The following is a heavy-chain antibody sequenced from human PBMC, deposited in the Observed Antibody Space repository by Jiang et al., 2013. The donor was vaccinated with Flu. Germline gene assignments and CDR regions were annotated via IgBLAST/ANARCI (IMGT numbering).Heavy chain of an antibody. V-gene: IGHV4-34*01. CDR1: GGSFSDYY. J-gene: IGHJ6*02. Sequence: LLKPSETLSPTCAVYGGSFSDYYWSWIRQPPGKGLEWIGEINHSGGTTYNPSLKSRVTISVDTSKNQFSLKLSSVTAADTAVYYCARRKSYYYGMDVWGQGTTVTVSS. CDR3: ARRKSYYYGMDV. CDR2: INHSGGT.